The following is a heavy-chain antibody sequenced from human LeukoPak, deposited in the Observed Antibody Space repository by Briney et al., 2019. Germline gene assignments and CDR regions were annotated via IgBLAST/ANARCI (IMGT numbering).Heavy chain of an antibody. V-gene: IGHV1-18*01. D-gene: IGHD1-26*01. CDR1: GYTFTNYG. J-gene: IGHJ4*02. CDR2: ISAYNGNT. CDR3: ARLFGRGSYFNYFDY. Sequence: ASVKVSCKASGYTFTNYGITWVRQAPGQGLEWMGWISAYNGNTNYAQKLQGRVTMTTDTSTSTAYMELRSLRSDDTAVYYCARLFGRGSYFNYFDYWGQGTLVTVSS.